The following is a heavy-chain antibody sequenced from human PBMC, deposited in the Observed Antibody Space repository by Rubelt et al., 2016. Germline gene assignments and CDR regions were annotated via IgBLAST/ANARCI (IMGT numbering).Heavy chain of an antibody. D-gene: IGHD5-24*01. J-gene: IGHJ4*02. V-gene: IGHV3-74*02. CDR1: GFTFSSYS. Sequence: EVQLLESGGGLVQPGGSLRLSCAASGFTFSSYSMNWVRQAPGKGLVWVSRINSDGSSRSYADSGKGRFTSARGNSKNTLYLQMNSLGAEDTAVYYCASEWLQASYFDYWGQGTLLTVSS. CDR2: INSDGSSR. CDR3: ASEWLQASYFDY.